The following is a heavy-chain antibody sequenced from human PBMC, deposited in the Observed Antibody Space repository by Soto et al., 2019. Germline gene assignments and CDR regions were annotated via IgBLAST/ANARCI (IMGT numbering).Heavy chain of an antibody. V-gene: IGHV1-2*04. D-gene: IGHD3-3*01. CDR1: GYTFTGYY. Sequence: QVQLVQSGAEVKKPGASVKVSCKASGYTFTGYYMHWVRQAPGQGLEWMGWINPNSGGTNYAQKFQGWVTMTRDTSISTAYMELSRLRSDDTAVYYCARTYYDFWSGSNGGAFDIWGQGTMVTVSS. CDR3: ARTYYDFWSGSNGGAFDI. J-gene: IGHJ3*02. CDR2: INPNSGGT.